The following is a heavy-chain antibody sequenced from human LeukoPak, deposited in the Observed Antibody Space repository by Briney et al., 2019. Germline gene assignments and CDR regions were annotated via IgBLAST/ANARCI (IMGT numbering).Heavy chain of an antibody. J-gene: IGHJ4*02. Sequence: GASVKVSCKASGYTFTSYVISWVRQAPGQGLEWMGWISAYNGNTNYAQKLQGRVTMTTDTSTSTAYMELRSLRSDDTAVYYCARGQSIAAAGTVDYWGQGTLVTVSS. CDR1: GYTFTSYV. CDR2: ISAYNGNT. CDR3: ARGQSIAAAGTVDY. V-gene: IGHV1-18*01. D-gene: IGHD6-13*01.